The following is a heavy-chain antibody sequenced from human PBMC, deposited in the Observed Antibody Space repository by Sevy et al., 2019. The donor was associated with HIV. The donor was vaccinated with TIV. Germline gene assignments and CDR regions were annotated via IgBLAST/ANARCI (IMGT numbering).Heavy chain of an antibody. CDR1: GFTFSSYS. V-gene: IGHV3-21*01. Sequence: GGSLRLSCAASGFTFSSYSMNWVRQAPGKGLEWVSSISSSSSYKYYADSVKGRFTISRDNAKNSLYLQMNSLRAEDTAVYYCAKNIVVVPGAPSCFDYWGQGTLVTVSS. CDR2: ISSSSSYK. D-gene: IGHD2-2*01. CDR3: AKNIVVVPGAPSCFDY. J-gene: IGHJ4*02.